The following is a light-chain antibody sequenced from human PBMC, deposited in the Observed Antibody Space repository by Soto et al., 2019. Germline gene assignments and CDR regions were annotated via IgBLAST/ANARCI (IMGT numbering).Light chain of an antibody. J-gene: IGLJ1*01. V-gene: IGLV1-40*01. Sequence: QSVLTQPPSVSGAPGQRVTISCTGSSANIGAAYNVDWYQQLPGTAPKLLIYGNNNRPSGIPDRFSGSKSGTSATLGITGLQTGDEADYYCGTWDSSLSAYVFGTGTKVTVL. CDR3: GTWDSSLSAYV. CDR2: GNN. CDR1: SANIGAAYN.